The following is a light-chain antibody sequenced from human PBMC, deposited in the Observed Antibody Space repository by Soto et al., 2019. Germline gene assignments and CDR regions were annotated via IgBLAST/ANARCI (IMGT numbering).Light chain of an antibody. J-gene: IGLJ1*01. CDR2: DVS. CDR3: SSYTSSSTLFYV. Sequence: QSALTQPASVSGSPGQSIPISCTGTSSDVGGYNYVSWYQQHPGKAPKLMIYDVSNRPSGVSNRFSGSKSGNTASLTISGLQAEDEADYYCSSYTSSSTLFYVFGTGTKLTVL. CDR1: SSDVGGYNY. V-gene: IGLV2-14*01.